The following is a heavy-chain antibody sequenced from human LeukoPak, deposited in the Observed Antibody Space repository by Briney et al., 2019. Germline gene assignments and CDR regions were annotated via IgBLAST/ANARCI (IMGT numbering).Heavy chain of an antibody. CDR3: ARVVYSSSWYYHYYYYMDV. D-gene: IGHD6-13*01. V-gene: IGHV1-18*01. Sequence: ASVKVSCKASGYTFTSYGISWVRQAPGQGLEWMGWISAYNGNTNYAQKLRGRVTMTTDTSTSTAYMELRSLRSDDTAVYYCARVVYSSSWYYHYYYYMDVWGKGTTVTVSS. CDR1: GYTFTSYG. J-gene: IGHJ6*03. CDR2: ISAYNGNT.